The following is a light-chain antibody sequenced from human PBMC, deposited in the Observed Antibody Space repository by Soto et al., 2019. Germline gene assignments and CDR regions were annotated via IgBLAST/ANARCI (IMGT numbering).Light chain of an antibody. CDR3: SSYTSTSTYV. CDR2: HVS. V-gene: IGLV2-14*01. Sequence: HSVLTQPASVSGFPGQSITISCTGTSSDVGGYNYVSWYQQYPGKAPKLMIFHVSNRPSGVSSRFSGSKSGNSASLTISGLQPEDEADYYCSSYTSTSTYVFGTGTKVTVL. CDR1: SSDVGGYNY. J-gene: IGLJ1*01.